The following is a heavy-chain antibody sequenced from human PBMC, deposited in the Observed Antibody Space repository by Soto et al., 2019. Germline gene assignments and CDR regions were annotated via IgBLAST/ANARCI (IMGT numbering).Heavy chain of an antibody. D-gene: IGHD1-20*01. V-gene: IGHV1-18*01. CDR3: ARGRITDLGTFDY. CDR1: GYIFINYD. Sequence: QVPLVQSGAEMKKPGASVKVSCKASGYIFINYDISWLRQAPGQGLEWMGWSSPYNGNTNYAHTFQGRVTMTADTSASSGYMELRSLRSDDTAVYFCARGRITDLGTFDYWGQGTLVTVSS. J-gene: IGHJ4*02. CDR2: SSPYNGNT.